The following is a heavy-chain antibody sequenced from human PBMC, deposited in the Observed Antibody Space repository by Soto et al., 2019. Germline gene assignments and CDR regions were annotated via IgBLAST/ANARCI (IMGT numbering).Heavy chain of an antibody. CDR2: ISAYNGNT. CDR1: GYTFTSYG. J-gene: IGHJ6*02. V-gene: IGHV1-18*01. CDR3: ARFSGGSYNTYYFYYGMDG. D-gene: IGHD2-15*01. Sequence: SVKVSCKASGYTFTSYGISWVRQAPGQGLDWMGWISAYNGNTKYAQDLQGRVTMTTDTSTSTAYTELRSLRSDDTAVYYCARFSGGSYNTYYFYYGMDGWGQGTTVTVSS.